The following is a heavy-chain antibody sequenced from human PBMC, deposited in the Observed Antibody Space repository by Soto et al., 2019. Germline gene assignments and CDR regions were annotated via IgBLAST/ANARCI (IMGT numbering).Heavy chain of an antibody. D-gene: IGHD1-26*01. CDR2: ISYDGSNK. CDR1: GFTFSSYA. J-gene: IGHJ5*02. Sequence: GGSLRLSCAASGFTFSSYAMHWVRQAPGKGLEWVAVISYDGSNKYYADSVKGRFTISRDNSKNTLYLQMNSLRAEDTAVYYCARASLWDWFDPWGQGTLVTVSS. V-gene: IGHV3-30-3*01. CDR3: ARASLWDWFDP.